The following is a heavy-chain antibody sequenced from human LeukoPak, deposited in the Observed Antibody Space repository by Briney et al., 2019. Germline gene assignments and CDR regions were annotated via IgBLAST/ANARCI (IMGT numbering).Heavy chain of an antibody. V-gene: IGHV3-7*01. J-gene: IGHJ4*01. D-gene: IGHD6-13*01. Sequence: QSVGSLRLSCAVSGFTFSDYWTNWVRQAPGKGLEWVASINQNGGEKSYVDSVKGRFTTSRDNPKNSLYLQMSSLRAEDTAVYYCARDGTAAGLYFDLWGQGTLVTVSS. CDR3: ARDGTAAGLYFDL. CDR2: INQNGGEK. CDR1: GFTFSDYW.